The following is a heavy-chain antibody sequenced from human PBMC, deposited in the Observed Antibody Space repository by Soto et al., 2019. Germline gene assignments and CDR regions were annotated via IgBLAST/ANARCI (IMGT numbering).Heavy chain of an antibody. CDR3: ARHRITMVRGVIGAFDY. CDR2: IYYSGST. CDR1: GGSISSSSYY. J-gene: IGHJ4*02. V-gene: IGHV4-39*01. Sequence: QLQLQESGPGLVKPSETLSLTCTVSGGSISSSSYYWGWIRQPPGKGLEWIGSIYYSGSTYYNPSLKSRVPISVDTSKNQFSLKLSSVTAADTAVYYCARHRITMVRGVIGAFDYWGQGTLVTVSS. D-gene: IGHD3-10*01.